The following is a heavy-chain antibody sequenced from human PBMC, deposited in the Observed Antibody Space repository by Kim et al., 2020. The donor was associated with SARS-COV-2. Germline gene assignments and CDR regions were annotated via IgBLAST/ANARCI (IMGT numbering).Heavy chain of an antibody. CDR2: ISSSSSTI. D-gene: IGHD3-22*01. Sequence: GGSLRLSCAASGFTFSSYSMNWVRQAPGKGLEWVSYISSSSSTIYYADSVKGRFTISRDNAKNSLYLQMNSLRDEDTAVYYCASVCGTYYYDSSGYCFDYWGQGTLVTVSS. V-gene: IGHV3-48*02. CDR3: ASVCGTYYYDSSGYCFDY. CDR1: GFTFSSYS. J-gene: IGHJ4*02.